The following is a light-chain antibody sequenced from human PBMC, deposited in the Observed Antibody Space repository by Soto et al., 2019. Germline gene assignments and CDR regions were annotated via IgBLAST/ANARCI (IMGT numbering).Light chain of an antibody. Sequence: QSVLTQPASVSGSPGQSITISCTGTSSDVGNYIFVSWYRQHPGKTPKLMIYEVTNRPSGVSNRFSGSKSGNTASLTISGLQAEDEADYYCSSYTSSSPYVFGTGTKVTVL. CDR1: SSDVGNYIF. V-gene: IGLV2-14*01. CDR2: EVT. CDR3: SSYTSSSPYV. J-gene: IGLJ1*01.